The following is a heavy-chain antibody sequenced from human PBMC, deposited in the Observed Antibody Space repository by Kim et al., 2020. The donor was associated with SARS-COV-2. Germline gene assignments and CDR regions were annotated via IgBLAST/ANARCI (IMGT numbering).Heavy chain of an antibody. J-gene: IGHJ4*02. Sequence: ADSGKGRFTISRDNSKNTLYLQMNSLRAEDTAVYFCARGYGSGSYSPFDYWGQGTLVTVSS. CDR3: ARGYGSGSYSPFDY. D-gene: IGHD3-10*01. V-gene: IGHV3-23*01.